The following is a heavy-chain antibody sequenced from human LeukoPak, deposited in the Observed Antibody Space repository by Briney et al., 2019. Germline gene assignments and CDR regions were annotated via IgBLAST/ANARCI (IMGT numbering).Heavy chain of an antibody. D-gene: IGHD3-10*01. J-gene: IGHJ3*02. CDR3: ARDRGRLLWFGEPKSAFDI. Sequence: GGSLRLSCAAPGFTFSSYAMSWVRQAPAKALEWVSSISGSGGDTYYADSVKGRFTISRDNSKNTLYLQMNSLRAEDTAVYYCARDRGRLLWFGEPKSAFDIWGQGTMVTVSS. CDR1: GFTFSSYA. V-gene: IGHV3-23*01. CDR2: ISGSGGDT.